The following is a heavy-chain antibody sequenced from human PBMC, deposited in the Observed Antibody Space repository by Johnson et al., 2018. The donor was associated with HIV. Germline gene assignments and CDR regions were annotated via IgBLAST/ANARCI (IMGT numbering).Heavy chain of an antibody. CDR1: GFTFSSYA. D-gene: IGHD4-17*01. J-gene: IGHJ3*02. Sequence: QVQLVESGGGVVQPGRSLRLSCAASGFTFSSYAMHWVRQAPGKGLEWVAVISYDGRNKDYADSVKGRCTISRDNSKNMLYLQMNSLRVEDTAVYYCVKEASRGTVTQAPDAFDIWGQGTVVTVSS. CDR2: ISYDGRNK. V-gene: IGHV3-30-3*02. CDR3: VKEASRGTVTQAPDAFDI.